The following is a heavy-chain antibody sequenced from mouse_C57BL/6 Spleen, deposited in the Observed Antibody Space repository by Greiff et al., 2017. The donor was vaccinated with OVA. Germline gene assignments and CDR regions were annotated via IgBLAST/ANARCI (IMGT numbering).Heavy chain of an antibody. CDR1: GFTFSSYA. J-gene: IGHJ3*01. Sequence: EVQLVESGGGLVKPGGSLKLSCAASGFTFSSYAMSWVRQTPEKRLEWVATISDGGSYTYYPDNVKGRFTISRDNAKNNLYLQMSHLKSEDTAMYYCASPYYGRSYWFAYWGQGTLVTVAA. CDR3: ASPYYGRSYWFAY. D-gene: IGHD1-1*01. V-gene: IGHV5-4*01. CDR2: ISDGGSYT.